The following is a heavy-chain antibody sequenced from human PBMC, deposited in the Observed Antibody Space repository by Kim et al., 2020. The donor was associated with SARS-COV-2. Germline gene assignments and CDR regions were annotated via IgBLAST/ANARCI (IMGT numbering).Heavy chain of an antibody. J-gene: IGHJ3*02. CDR3: ARLPKIRPLLLGAFDI. Sequence: GESLKIPCKGSGYSFTSYWISWVRQMPGKGLEWMGRIDPSDSYTNYSPSFQGHVTISADKSISTAYLQWSSLKASDTAMYYCARLPKIRPLLLGAFDIWGQGTMVTVSS. CDR1: GYSFTSYW. V-gene: IGHV5-10-1*01. D-gene: IGHD3-10*01. CDR2: IDPSDSYT.